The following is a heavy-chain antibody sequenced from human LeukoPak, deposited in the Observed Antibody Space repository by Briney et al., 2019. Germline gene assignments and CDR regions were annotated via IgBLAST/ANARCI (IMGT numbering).Heavy chain of an antibody. V-gene: IGHV3-49*03. D-gene: IGHD3-22*01. CDR2: IRSKAYGGTT. CDR1: GFTFGDYA. Sequence: GGSLRLSCTASGFTFGDYAMSWFRQAPGKGLEWVGFIRSKAYGGTTEYAASVKGRFTISRDDSKSIAYLQMNSLKTEDTAVYYCTSPYYYDSSGYYHDYWGQGTLVTVSS. CDR3: TSPYYYDSSGYYHDY. J-gene: IGHJ4*02.